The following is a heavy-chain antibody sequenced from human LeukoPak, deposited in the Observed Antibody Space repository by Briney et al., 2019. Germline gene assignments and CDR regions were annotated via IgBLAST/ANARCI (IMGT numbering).Heavy chain of an antibody. Sequence: PGGSLRLSCAASGFTFSDYYMSWIRQAPGKGLEWVSYISSSGSTIYYADSVKGRFTISRDNAKNSLYLQMNSLRAEDTAVYYSARDSGYDWTLFDYWGQGTLVTVSS. CDR1: GFTFSDYY. CDR2: ISSSGSTI. V-gene: IGHV3-11*01. J-gene: IGHJ4*02. D-gene: IGHD5-12*01. CDR3: ARDSGYDWTLFDY.